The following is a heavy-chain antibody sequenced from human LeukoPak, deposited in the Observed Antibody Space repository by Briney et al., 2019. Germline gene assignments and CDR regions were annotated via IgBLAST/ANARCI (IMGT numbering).Heavy chain of an antibody. Sequence: AGSLRLSCAASGFTFSSYGMHWVRQAPGKGLEWVAVISRDGSNKYYADSVKGRLTISRDNSKNTLYLQMNSLRAEDTAVYYCAITTTGYSSGWFDYWGQGTLVTVSS. D-gene: IGHD6-19*01. CDR3: AITTTGYSSGWFDY. V-gene: IGHV3-30-3*01. CDR2: ISRDGSNK. J-gene: IGHJ4*02. CDR1: GFTFSSYG.